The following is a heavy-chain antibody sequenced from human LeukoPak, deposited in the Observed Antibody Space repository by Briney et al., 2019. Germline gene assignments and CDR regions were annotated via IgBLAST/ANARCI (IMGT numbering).Heavy chain of an antibody. J-gene: IGHJ4*02. CDR3: AKRSCSGGSCNFDH. Sequence: PGGSLRLSCAASGFTFSSYAMSWVRQAPGKGLEWVSAISNSGGSTNYADSVKGRFTISRDNSKNTLYLQMNSLRAEDTAVYYCAKRSCSGGSCNFDHWGQGTLVTVSS. D-gene: IGHD2-15*01. CDR1: GFTFSSYA. V-gene: IGHV3-23*01. CDR2: ISNSGGST.